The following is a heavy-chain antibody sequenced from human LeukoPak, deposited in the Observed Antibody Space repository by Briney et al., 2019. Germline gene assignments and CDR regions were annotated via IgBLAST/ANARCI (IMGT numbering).Heavy chain of an antibody. V-gene: IGHV4-59*01. Sequence: SETPSLTCSVSGGSISSYYWSWIRQPPGKGLEWIGYVYYSGSTNYNPSLNSRVTISVDTSKNQFSLNLTSVTAADTAVYYCARGGWYYFDYCGQGTPVTVSS. CDR2: VYYSGST. CDR1: GGSISSYY. J-gene: IGHJ4*02. D-gene: IGHD6-19*01. CDR3: ARGGWYYFDY.